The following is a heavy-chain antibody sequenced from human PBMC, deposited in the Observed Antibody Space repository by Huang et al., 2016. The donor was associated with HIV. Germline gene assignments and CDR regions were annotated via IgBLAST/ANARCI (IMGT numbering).Heavy chain of an antibody. CDR1: RGSLSGYS. D-gene: IGHD3-16*01. CDR3: AREVMTSFGGPFDP. J-gene: IGHJ5*02. Sequence: QVQLYPWGAGLLRPSETLSLTCGVYRGSLSGYSWSWIRQSPGKGLEWIGEINCSGTINYNPALKSRVTISVDTSKKQLSLKLKSVTAADTAVYYCAREVMTSFGGPFDPWGQGTLVAVSS. V-gene: IGHV4-34*01. CDR2: INCSGTI.